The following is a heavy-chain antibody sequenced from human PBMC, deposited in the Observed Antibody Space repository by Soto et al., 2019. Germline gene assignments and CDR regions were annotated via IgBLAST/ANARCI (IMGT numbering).Heavy chain of an antibody. Sequence: PGESLKISCQCSGYTFSNFWVGWVRQLPGQGLEWMGIIYPGDHETRYSPSFHGKVTSSAEKSINTAYLQWNRLEASDSAFYFCARSPRSSSYFDHWGQGALCTVSS. CDR3: ARSPRSSSYFDH. V-gene: IGHV5-51*01. CDR2: IYPGDHET. CDR1: GYTFSNFW. J-gene: IGHJ4*02. D-gene: IGHD6-13*01.